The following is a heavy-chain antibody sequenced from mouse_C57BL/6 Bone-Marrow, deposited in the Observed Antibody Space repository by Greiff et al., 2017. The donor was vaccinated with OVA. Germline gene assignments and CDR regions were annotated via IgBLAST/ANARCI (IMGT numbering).Heavy chain of an antibody. V-gene: IGHV1-55*01. J-gene: IGHJ2*01. Sequence: QVQLKQPGAELVKPGASVKMSCKASGYTFTSYWITWVKQRPGQGLEWIGDIYPGSGSTNYNEKFKGKATLTADKSSSTAYMQLNSLTSEDSAVYFCARRFRFDYWGQGTTLTVSS. CDR3: ARRFRFDY. CDR1: GYTFTSYW. CDR2: IYPGSGST.